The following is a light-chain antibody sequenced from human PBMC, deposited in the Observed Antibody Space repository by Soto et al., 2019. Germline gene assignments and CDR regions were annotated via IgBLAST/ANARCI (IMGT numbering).Light chain of an antibody. Sequence: QSVLTQPASVSGSPGQSITISCTGTSSDVGGYNYVSWYQQHPGKAPKLMMYDVSNRPSGVSNRFSGSKSGNTASLTISGLQAEDEAEYYCRSYTSSSTLVFGGVTKLTVL. CDR3: RSYTSSSTLV. CDR1: SSDVGGYNY. V-gene: IGLV2-14*01. CDR2: DVS. J-gene: IGLJ2*01.